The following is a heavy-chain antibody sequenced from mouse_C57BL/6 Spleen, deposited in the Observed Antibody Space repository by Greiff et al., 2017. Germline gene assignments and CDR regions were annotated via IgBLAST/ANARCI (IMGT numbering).Heavy chain of an antibody. CDR2: FYPGSGSI. CDR1: GYTFTEYT. Sequence: QVQLKESGAELVKPGASVKLSCKASGYTFTEYTIHWVKQRSGQGLEWIGWFYPGSGSIKYNEKFKDKATLTADKSSSTVYMELSRLTSEDSAVYFCARHEDDYYGSSYAMDYWGQGTSVTVSS. V-gene: IGHV1-62-2*01. CDR3: ARHEDDYYGSSYAMDY. D-gene: IGHD1-1*01. J-gene: IGHJ4*01.